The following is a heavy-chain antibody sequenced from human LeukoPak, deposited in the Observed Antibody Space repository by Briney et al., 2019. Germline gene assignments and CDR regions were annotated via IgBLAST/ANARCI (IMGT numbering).Heavy chain of an antibody. J-gene: IGHJ4*02. CDR2: IIPIFGTA. CDR3: ARGHGSSSSSTPNFDY. V-gene: IGHV1-69*13. D-gene: IGHD2-2*01. CDR1: GGTFSSYA. Sequence: GASVKVSCKASGGTFSSYAISWVRQAPGQGLEWMGGIIPIFGTANYAQKFQGRVTITADESTSTAYMELSSLRSEDTAVYYCARGHGSSSSSTPNFDYWGQGTLVTVSS.